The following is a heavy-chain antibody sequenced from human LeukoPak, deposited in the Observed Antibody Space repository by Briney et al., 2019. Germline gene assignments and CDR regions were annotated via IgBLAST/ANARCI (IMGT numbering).Heavy chain of an antibody. CDR2: INHSGST. CDR1: GGSFSGYY. J-gene: IGHJ3*02. CDR3: ARHTSYSSSWDDAFDI. D-gene: IGHD6-13*01. Sequence: SETLSLTCAVYGGSFSGYYWSWIRQPPGKGLEWIGEINHSGSTNYNPSLKSRVTISVDTSKNQFSLKLSSVTAADTAVYYCARHTSYSSSWDDAFDIWGQGTMVTVSS. V-gene: IGHV4-34*01.